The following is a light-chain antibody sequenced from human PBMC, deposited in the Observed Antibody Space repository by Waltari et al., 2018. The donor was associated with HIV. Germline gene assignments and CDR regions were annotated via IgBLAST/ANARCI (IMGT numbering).Light chain of an antibody. V-gene: IGKV1-5*03. CDR1: QSITGW. CDR3: QQYNDYALT. CDR2: KAS. J-gene: IGKJ4*02. Sequence: DIQMTQSPSTLSAFVGDRVTITCRASQSITGWLAWYQQKPGKAPNLLISKASDLESGVPSRFSGSGSETEFTLTISSLQPDDSATYYCQQYNDYALTFGGGTKVEIK.